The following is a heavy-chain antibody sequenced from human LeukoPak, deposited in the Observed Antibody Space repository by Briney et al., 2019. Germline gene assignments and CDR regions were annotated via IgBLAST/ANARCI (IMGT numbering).Heavy chain of an antibody. CDR2: ISSSSSYI. CDR1: GFTFSSYS. J-gene: IGHJ4*02. V-gene: IGHV3-21*01. Sequence: PGGSLRLSCAASGFTFSSYSMNWVRQAPGKGLEWVSSISSSSSYIYYADSVKGRFTISRDNSKNTLYLQMNSLRAEDTAVYYCAKDHPSGSYLDYWGQGTLVTVSS. D-gene: IGHD1-26*01. CDR3: AKDHPSGSYLDY.